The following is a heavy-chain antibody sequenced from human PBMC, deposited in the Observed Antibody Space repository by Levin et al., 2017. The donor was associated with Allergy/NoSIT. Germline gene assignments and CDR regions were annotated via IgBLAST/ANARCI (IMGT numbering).Heavy chain of an antibody. V-gene: IGHV3-48*03. CDR3: ARGGSSGYLLNAFDL. CDR1: TFSIRDFE. J-gene: IGHJ3*01. D-gene: IGHD3-22*01. CDR2: ISISGSTV. Sequence: GESLKISCSVSTFSIRDFEMNWVRQAPGKGLEYISYISISGSTVYYADSVKGRFIISRDNTDNSVYLQMNSLRAEDTAVYYCARGGSSGYLLNAFDLWGQGTVVTVSS.